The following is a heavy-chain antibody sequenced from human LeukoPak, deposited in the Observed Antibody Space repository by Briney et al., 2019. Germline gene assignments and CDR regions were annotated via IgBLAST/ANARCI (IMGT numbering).Heavy chain of an antibody. J-gene: IGHJ4*02. CDR3: ARELLGARETKPEYYFDY. CDR2: INPSCGST. D-gene: IGHD1-26*01. CDR1: GYTFTSYY. Sequence: ASVKVSCKASGYTFTSYYMHWVRQAPGQGLEWMGIINPSCGSTSYAQKFQGRVTMTRDTSTSTVYMGLSSLRSEDTAVYYCARELLGARETKPEYYFDYWGQGTLVTVSS. V-gene: IGHV1-46*01.